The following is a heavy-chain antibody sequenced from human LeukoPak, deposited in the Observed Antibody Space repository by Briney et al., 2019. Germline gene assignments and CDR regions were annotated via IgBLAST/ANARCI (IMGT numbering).Heavy chain of an antibody. CDR3: AKDIAAAAGPLHYYGMDV. J-gene: IGHJ6*02. D-gene: IGHD6-13*01. CDR1: GFTFSSYA. V-gene: IGHV3-23*01. Sequence: GGSLRLSCAASGFTFSSYAMSWVRQAPGKGLEWVSVISGSGGSTYYADSVKGRFTISRDNSKNTLYLQMNSLRAEDTAVYCCAKDIAAAAGPLHYYGMDVWGQGTTVTVSS. CDR2: ISGSGGST.